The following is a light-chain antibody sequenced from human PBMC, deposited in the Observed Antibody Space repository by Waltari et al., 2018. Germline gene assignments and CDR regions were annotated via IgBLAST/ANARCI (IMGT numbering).Light chain of an antibody. V-gene: IGLV1-44*01. CDR1: DSNIGSNS. J-gene: IGLJ2*01. CDR3: SAWDDSVSHVV. CDR2: GND. Sequence: QPVLTQPPSASRAPGQKFTISCSGSDSNIGSNSVNWYQQLPGAAPKLLIYGNDHRPSGVPARFSGSQSGTSASLAISGLQAEDEADYYCSAWDDSVSHVVFGGGTKLTVL.